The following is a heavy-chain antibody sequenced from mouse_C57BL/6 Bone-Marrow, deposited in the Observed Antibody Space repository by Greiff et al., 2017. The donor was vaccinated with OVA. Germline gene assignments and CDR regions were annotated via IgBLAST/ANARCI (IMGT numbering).Heavy chain of an antibody. V-gene: IGHV5-4*01. CDR2: ISDGGSYT. Sequence: EVKLVESGGGLVKPGGSLKLSCAASGFTLSSYAMSWVRQTPEKRLEWVATISDGGSYTYYPDNVKGRFTISRDNAKNTLYLQMSHLKSEDTAMYYCARDRSYYYGSSPFAYWGQGTLGTVSA. J-gene: IGHJ3*01. CDR1: GFTLSSYA. D-gene: IGHD1-1*01. CDR3: ARDRSYYYGSSPFAY.